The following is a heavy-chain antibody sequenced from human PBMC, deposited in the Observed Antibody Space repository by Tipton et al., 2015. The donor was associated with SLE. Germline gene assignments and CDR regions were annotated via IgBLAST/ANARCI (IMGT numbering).Heavy chain of an antibody. J-gene: IGHJ6*02. CDR1: GYNFAAYW. CDR2: VYPDDSET. V-gene: IGHV5-51*01. D-gene: IGHD1-1*01. CDR3: ARRMVERYVSRNYYGMDV. Sequence: QLVQSGAEVKRPGESLKISCKASGYNFAAYWIGWVRLVPGRGLEWMGVVYPDDSETRFSPSFQGRVTISADKSLNTAYLQWSSLEAADTAIYYCARRMVERYVSRNYYGMDVWGQGTTVIVSS.